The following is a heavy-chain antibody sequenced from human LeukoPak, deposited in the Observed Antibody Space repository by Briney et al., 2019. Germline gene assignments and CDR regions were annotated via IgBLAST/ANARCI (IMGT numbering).Heavy chain of an antibody. CDR1: GYTFTSYG. CDR3: ARDPVPAAIRTEYNWFDP. V-gene: IGHV1-2*02. J-gene: IGHJ5*02. D-gene: IGHD2-2*01. CDR2: INPNSGGT. Sequence: GASVKVSCKASGYTFTSYGISWVRQAPGQGLEWMGWINPNSGGTNYAQKFQGRVTMTRDTSISTAYMELSRLRSDDTAVYYCARDPVPAAIRTEYNWFDPWGQGTLVTVSS.